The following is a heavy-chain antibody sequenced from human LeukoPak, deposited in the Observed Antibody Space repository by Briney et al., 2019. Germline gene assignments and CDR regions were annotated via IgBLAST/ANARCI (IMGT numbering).Heavy chain of an antibody. CDR2: IYYSGST. CDR1: GGSISSSSYY. Sequence: PSETLSLTCTVSGGSISSSSYYWGWIRQPPGKGLEWIGSIYYSGSTYYNPSLKSRVTISVDTSKNQFSLKLSSVTAADTAVYYCARPRIIGDRIDYWGQGTLVTVSS. V-gene: IGHV4-39*01. D-gene: IGHD4-17*01. CDR3: ARPRIIGDRIDY. J-gene: IGHJ4*02.